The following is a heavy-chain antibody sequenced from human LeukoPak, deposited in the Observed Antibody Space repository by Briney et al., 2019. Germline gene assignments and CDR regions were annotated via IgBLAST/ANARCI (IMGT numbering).Heavy chain of an antibody. V-gene: IGHV4-34*01. CDR2: INHSGST. CDR1: GGSFSGYY. CDR3: ARQLYVSGSYYAPMDV. D-gene: IGHD3-10*01. Sequence: SETLSLTCAVYGGSFSGYYWSWIRQPPGKGLEWIGEINHSGSTNYNPSLKSRLTISVDTSKNQFSPKMSSVTAADTAVYFCARQLYVSGSYYAPMDVWGKGTTVTISS. J-gene: IGHJ6*03.